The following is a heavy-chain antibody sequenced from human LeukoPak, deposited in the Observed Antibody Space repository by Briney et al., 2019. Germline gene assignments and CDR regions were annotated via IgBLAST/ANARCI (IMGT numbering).Heavy chain of an antibody. D-gene: IGHD3-22*01. V-gene: IGHV1-18*01. CDR2: ISVYNGNT. Sequence: GASVKVSCKASGGTFSSYGISWVRQAPGQGLEWMAWISVYNGNTNYAQKLQGRVTMTTDTSTSTAYMELRSLRSDDTAVYYCARDSYHYYDSSGYYFDGNYFDYWGQGTLVTVSS. CDR3: ARDSYHYYDSSGYYFDGNYFDY. J-gene: IGHJ4*02. CDR1: GGTFSSYG.